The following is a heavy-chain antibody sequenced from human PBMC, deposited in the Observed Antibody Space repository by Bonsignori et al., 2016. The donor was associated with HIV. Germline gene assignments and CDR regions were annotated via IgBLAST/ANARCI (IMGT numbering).Heavy chain of an antibody. D-gene: IGHD5-24*01. CDR2: SYSGGSNT. CDR3: TKGGDGFNPDF. V-gene: IGHV3-23*03. J-gene: IGHJ4*02. Sequence: WIRQPPGKGLEWVSVSYSGGSNTHYAESVKGRFTISRDASTLYLAMNSLRADDAAVYYCTKGGDGFNPDFWGQGTLVTVSS.